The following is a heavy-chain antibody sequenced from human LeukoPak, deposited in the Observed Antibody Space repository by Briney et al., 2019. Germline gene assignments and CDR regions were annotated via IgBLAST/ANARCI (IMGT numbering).Heavy chain of an antibody. V-gene: IGHV1-69*05. Sequence: GASVKVSCKASGYTFTSYGISWVRQAPGQGLEWMGGIIPIFGTANYAQKFQGRVTITTDESTSTAYMELSSLRSEDTAVYYCARVVAPRSYGMDVWGQGTTVTVSS. CDR3: ARVVAPRSYGMDV. J-gene: IGHJ6*02. D-gene: IGHD2-21*01. CDR1: GYTFTSYG. CDR2: IIPIFGTA.